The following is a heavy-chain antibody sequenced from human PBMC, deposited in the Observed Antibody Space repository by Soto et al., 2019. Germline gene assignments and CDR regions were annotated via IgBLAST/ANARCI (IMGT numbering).Heavy chain of an antibody. V-gene: IGHV4-31*03. CDR2: IYYSGST. D-gene: IGHD4-17*01. CDR1: GGSIGSGGYY. CDR3: ARSGETTVIYFDY. Sequence: SETLSLTCTVSGGSIGSGGYYWSWIRQHPGKGLEWIGYIYYSGSTYYNPSLKSRVTISVDTSKNQFSLKLSSVTAADTAVYYCARSGETTVIYFDYWGQGTLVTVSS. J-gene: IGHJ4*02.